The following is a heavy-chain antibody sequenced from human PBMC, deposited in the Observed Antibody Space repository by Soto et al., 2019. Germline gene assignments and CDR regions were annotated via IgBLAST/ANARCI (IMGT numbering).Heavy chain of an antibody. J-gene: IGHJ6*02. CDR3: TTDPPEYHYYGKDV. V-gene: IGHV3-15*07. CDR2: SKGKTDGATI. CDR1: NFTFNIAW. D-gene: IGHD6-6*01. Sequence: EAQLVESGGGLVKPGGSLRLSCVASNFTFNIAWMTWVRQAPGKGLEWVGRSKGKTDGATIDYAAPVKGRFTISRDDSKNTMYLQMDSLKTEDTGMYYCTTDPPEYHYYGKDVWGQGTTVTVSS.